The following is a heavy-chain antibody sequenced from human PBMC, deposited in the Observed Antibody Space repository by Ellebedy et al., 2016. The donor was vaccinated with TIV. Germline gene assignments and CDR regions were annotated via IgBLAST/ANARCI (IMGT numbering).Heavy chain of an antibody. CDR1: GFTFKTYS. Sequence: GESLKISXAASGFTFKTYSMNWVRQAPGKGLEWVSYISGTSETIYYADSVKGRFTISRDNAKSSLYLQMNSLRAEDSAVYYCAKTDFGVASEGYFDYWGQGTLVTVSS. CDR3: AKTDFGVASEGYFDY. CDR2: ISGTSETI. V-gene: IGHV3-48*04. D-gene: IGHD3-3*01. J-gene: IGHJ4*02.